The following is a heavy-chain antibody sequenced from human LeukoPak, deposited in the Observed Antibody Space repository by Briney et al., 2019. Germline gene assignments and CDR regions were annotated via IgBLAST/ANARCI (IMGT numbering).Heavy chain of an antibody. V-gene: IGHV3-21*01. CDR3: ARDLSAGVVVAAASDY. D-gene: IGHD2-15*01. J-gene: IGHJ4*02. CDR2: ISSSSNYI. Sequence: GGSLRLSCAASGFTFSSYCMNWVRQAPGKGLEWVSSISSSSNYIYYADSVKGRFTISRDNAKNSLYLQMSSLRAEDTAVYYCARDLSAGVVVAAASDYWGQGTLVTVSS. CDR1: GFTFSSYC.